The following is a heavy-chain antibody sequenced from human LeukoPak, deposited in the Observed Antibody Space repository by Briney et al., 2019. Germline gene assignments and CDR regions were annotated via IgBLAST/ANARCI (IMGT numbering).Heavy chain of an antibody. Sequence: QTGAPLRLSCAASGFTFSSYAMSWVRQAPGKGLEWVSAISGSGGSTYYADSVKGRFTISRDNSKNTLYLQMNSLRAEDTAVYYCAKSGLPSASPIYYYYYGMDVWGQGTTVTVSS. D-gene: IGHD5/OR15-5a*01. J-gene: IGHJ6*02. V-gene: IGHV3-23*01. CDR3: AKSGLPSASPIYYYYYGMDV. CDR2: ISGSGGST. CDR1: GFTFSSYA.